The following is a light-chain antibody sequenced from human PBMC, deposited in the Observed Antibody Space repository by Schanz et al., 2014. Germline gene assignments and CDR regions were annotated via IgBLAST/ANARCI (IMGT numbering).Light chain of an antibody. Sequence: QSVLTQPPSASGTPGQRVTISCSGSSSNIGDDYVHWYQQLPGTAPRLLIYNNNQRPSGVPDRFSGSKSGTSASLAISGLQSEDEADYYCAAWDDSLNGFVFGTGTKLTVL. CDR2: NNN. V-gene: IGLV1-44*01. CDR3: AAWDDSLNGFV. J-gene: IGLJ1*01. CDR1: SSNIGDDY.